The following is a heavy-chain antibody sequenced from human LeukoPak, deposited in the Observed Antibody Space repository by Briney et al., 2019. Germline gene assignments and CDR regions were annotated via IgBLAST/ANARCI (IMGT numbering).Heavy chain of an antibody. D-gene: IGHD5-24*01. V-gene: IGHV4-39*07. CDR3: AREPGMAVDY. J-gene: IGHJ4*02. CDR2: IYYSGST. CDR1: GGSVSSSTYY. Sequence: SETLSLTCSVSGGSVSSSTYYWGCIRQPPGKGLEWIGSIYYSGSTYYNPSLKSRVTISVDTSKNQFSLKLSSVTAADTAVYYCAREPGMAVDYWGQGTLVTVSS.